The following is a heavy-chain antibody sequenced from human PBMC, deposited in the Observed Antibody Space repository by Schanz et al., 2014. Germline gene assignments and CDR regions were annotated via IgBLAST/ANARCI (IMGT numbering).Heavy chain of an antibody. CDR2: ISGGGGTT. V-gene: IGHV3-23*04. J-gene: IGHJ6*03. CDR3: ARVKYCTITRCYRTETEGIYYMDV. CDR1: RFTVTNAW. D-gene: IGHD2-2*01. Sequence: EAHLVESGGGLVKPGGSLTLSCAASRFTVTNAWMSWVRQAPGKGLEWVSAISGGGGTTYYADSAKGRFTISRDNSKSTLYVEMNSLRVEDTAVYYCARVKYCTITRCYRTETEGIYYMDVWGKGTTVTVSS.